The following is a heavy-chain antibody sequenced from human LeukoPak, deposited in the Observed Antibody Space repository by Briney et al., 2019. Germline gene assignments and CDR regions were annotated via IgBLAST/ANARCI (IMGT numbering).Heavy chain of an antibody. V-gene: IGHV4-59*08. CDR3: ARHRAYSSSSPFDY. CDR2: IYYTGST. D-gene: IGHD6-6*01. J-gene: IGHJ4*02. CDR1: GGSISSLY. Sequence: SETLSLTCSVSGGSISSLYWSWIRQPPGKGLEWIGYIYYTGSTNYNPSLKSRVTMFVDMSKNLFSLRLSSVTAADTAVYCCARHRAYSSSSPFDYWGQGTLVTVSS.